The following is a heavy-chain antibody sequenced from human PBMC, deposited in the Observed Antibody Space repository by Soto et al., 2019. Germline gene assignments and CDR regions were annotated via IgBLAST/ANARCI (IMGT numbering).Heavy chain of an antibody. V-gene: IGHV5-51*01. CDR3: ARHQWYMTSSGDDAFDI. Sequence: VESLKISCKGSGYIFTSNWIGWVRQMPGKGLEWMGTIYPGDSETKYGPSFQGQVTISVDKSISTAYLQWHRLKASDTAMYYCARHQWYMTSSGDDAFDIWGQGTMVTVSS. J-gene: IGHJ3*02. D-gene: IGHD1-1*01. CDR1: GYIFTSNW. CDR2: IYPGDSET.